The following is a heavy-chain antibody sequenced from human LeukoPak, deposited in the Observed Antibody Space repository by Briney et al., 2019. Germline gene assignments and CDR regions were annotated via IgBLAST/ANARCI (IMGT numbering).Heavy chain of an antibody. J-gene: IGHJ4*02. Sequence: GGSLRLSCAASGFTFSSYSMNWVRQAPGKGLEWVSSISSSSSYIYYADSVKGRFTISRDNAKNSLYLQMNSLRDADTAVYYCVPGYCTTSSCQHYFDNWGRGTLVTVSS. CDR2: ISSSSSYI. D-gene: IGHD2-2*01. V-gene: IGHV3-21*01. CDR3: VPGYCTTSSCQHYFDN. CDR1: GFTFSSYS.